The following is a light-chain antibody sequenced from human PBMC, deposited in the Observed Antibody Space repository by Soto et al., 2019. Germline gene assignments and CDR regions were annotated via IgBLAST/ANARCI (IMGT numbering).Light chain of an antibody. Sequence: QSVLTQPPSASGTPGQRVTISCSGSSSNIGSNYVYWYQQPPGTAPKLLIYRNNQRPSGVPDRFSGSKSGTSASLAISGRRSEDEADYYCAAWYDSLSGVVLGGGTKRTVL. CDR1: SSNIGSNY. CDR3: AAWYDSLSGVV. CDR2: RNN. J-gene: IGLJ2*01. V-gene: IGLV1-47*01.